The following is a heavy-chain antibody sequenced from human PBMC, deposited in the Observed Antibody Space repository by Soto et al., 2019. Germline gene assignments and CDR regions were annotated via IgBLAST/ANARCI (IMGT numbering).Heavy chain of an antibody. CDR1: GFTFSSYS. CDR3: ARDRGGGIYYYYYYGMDV. CDR2: ISSSSSTI. J-gene: IGHJ6*02. V-gene: IGHV3-48*02. D-gene: IGHD2-8*02. Sequence: GGSLRISCAACGFTFSSYSMNWVRQAPGKGLEWVSYISSSSSTIYYADSVKGRFTISRDNAKNSLYLQMNSLRDEDTAVYYSARDRGGGIYYYYYYGMDVWGQGTTVTVSS.